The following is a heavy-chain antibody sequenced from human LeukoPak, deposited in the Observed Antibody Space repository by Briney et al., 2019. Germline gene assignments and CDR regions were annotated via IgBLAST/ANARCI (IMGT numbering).Heavy chain of an antibody. CDR3: ARGGLTIAEATTSWYLDY. Sequence: GGSLRLSCAASGFTFSTYGMHWVRQAQGKGLEWVALIWNDGSNENYADSVKGRFTISRDNSRNTLSLQMNSLRGEDTAVYYCARGGLTIAEATTSWYLDYWGQGTLVTVSS. D-gene: IGHD1-26*01. CDR2: IWNDGSNE. V-gene: IGHV3-33*01. CDR1: GFTFSTYG. J-gene: IGHJ4*02.